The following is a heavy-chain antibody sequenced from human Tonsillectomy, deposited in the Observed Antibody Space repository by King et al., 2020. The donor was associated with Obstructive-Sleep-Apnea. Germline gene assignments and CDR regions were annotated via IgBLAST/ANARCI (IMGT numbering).Heavy chain of an antibody. Sequence: VQLVESGGGLLKPGGSLRLSCASYGFIFGDFYMSWIRQAPGKGLEWVSHISSGGGTTYYADSVKGRFTISRDNARNSLFLQMNSLRAEDTAVYYCVRNSVGGHFDYWGEGTLVTVSS. CDR3: VRNSVGGHFDY. CDR1: GFIFGDFY. CDR2: ISSGGGTT. J-gene: IGHJ4*02. D-gene: IGHD2-15*01. V-gene: IGHV3-11*01.